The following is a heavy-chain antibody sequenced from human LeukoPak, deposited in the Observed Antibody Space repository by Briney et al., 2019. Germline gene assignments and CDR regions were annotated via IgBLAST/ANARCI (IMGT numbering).Heavy chain of an antibody. Sequence: GGSLRLSCAASGFTVSSNYMSWVRQAPGKGLEWVSVIYSGGSTYYAESVKGRFTISRDNSKNTLYLQMNSLRAEDTAVYYCAKTRHTYDFHYYFDYWGQGTLVTVSS. J-gene: IGHJ4*02. CDR1: GFTVSSNY. CDR2: IYSGGST. CDR3: AKTRHTYDFHYYFDY. D-gene: IGHD3-3*01. V-gene: IGHV3-53*01.